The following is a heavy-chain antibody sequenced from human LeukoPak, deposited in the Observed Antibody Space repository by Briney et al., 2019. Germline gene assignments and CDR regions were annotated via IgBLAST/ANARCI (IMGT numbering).Heavy chain of an antibody. CDR2: IFYSRTTEYNPT. D-gene: IGHD1-7*01. Sequence: SETLSLTCTVSGGSISSYYWSWIRQPPGKGLEWIGHIFYSRTTEYNPTEYNPSLQSRVTISVDTSQNQFSLKLSSVTAADTAVYYCARERGEDWNYGDFDYWGQGTLVTVSS. V-gene: IGHV4-59*12. CDR1: GGSISSYY. CDR3: ARERGEDWNYGDFDY. J-gene: IGHJ4*02.